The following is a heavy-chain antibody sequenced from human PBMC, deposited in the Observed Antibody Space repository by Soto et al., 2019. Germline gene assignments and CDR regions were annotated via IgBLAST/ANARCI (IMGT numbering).Heavy chain of an antibody. V-gene: IGHV3-74*01. J-gene: IGHJ6*02. CDR2: INSDGSRT. Sequence: GGSLRLSCAASGFTFSSYWMHWVRQAPGKGLVWFSLINSDGSRTSNADSVKDRFTISRDNAKNTLYLQMNSLRAEDTAVYYCARAEWLGQYYGMDVWGQGTTVTVSS. CDR3: ARAEWLGQYYGMDV. CDR1: GFTFSSYW. D-gene: IGHD6-19*01.